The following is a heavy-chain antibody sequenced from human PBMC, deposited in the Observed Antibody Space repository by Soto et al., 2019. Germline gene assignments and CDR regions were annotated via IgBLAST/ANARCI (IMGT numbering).Heavy chain of an antibody. CDR2: ISAYNGNT. J-gene: IGHJ3*02. CDR1: GYTFTSYG. V-gene: IGHV1-18*01. D-gene: IGHD3-22*01. CDR3: ARVRPITMIVVALDAFDI. Sequence: GASVKVSCKASGYTFTSYGISWVRQAPGQGLEWMGWISAYNGNTNYAQKLQGRVTMTTDTSTSTAYMELRSLRSDDTAVHYCARVRPITMIVVALDAFDIWGQGTMVTVSS.